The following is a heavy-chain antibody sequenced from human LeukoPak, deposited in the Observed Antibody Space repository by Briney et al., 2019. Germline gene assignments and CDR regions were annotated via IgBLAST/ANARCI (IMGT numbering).Heavy chain of an antibody. CDR1: GYTFTSYG. CDR3: ARTKSGTYYRVPYYLDY. Sequence: ASVKVSCKASGYTFTSYGISWVRQAPGQGLEWMGWISAYNGITNYAQNLQGRVTMATDTSTSIAYLDLRGLRSDDTAVYYCARTKSGTYYRVPYYLDYWGQGTLVTVSS. V-gene: IGHV1-18*01. D-gene: IGHD3-10*01. CDR2: ISAYNGIT. J-gene: IGHJ4*02.